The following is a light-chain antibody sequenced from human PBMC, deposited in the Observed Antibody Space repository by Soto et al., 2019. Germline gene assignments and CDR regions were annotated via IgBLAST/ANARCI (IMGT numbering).Light chain of an antibody. J-gene: IGKJ2*01. CDR3: QQSFHTSQT. CDR2: AAS. CDR1: QGISSY. Sequence: AIRMTQSPSSLSASTGDRVTITCRASQGISSYLAWYQQKPGKAPKLLIYAASTLQSGVPSRFSGSGSGTDFTLTISSLQPEDFATYYCQQSFHTSQTFGQGTKVDIK. V-gene: IGKV1-8*01.